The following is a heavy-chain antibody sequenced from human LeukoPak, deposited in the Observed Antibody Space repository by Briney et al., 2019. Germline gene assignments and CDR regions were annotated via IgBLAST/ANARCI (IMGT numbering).Heavy chain of an antibody. V-gene: IGHV1-69*02. D-gene: IGHD3-10*01. Sequence: SVKVSCKASGGTFISYTISWVRQAPGQGLEWMGRIILILGIANYAQKFQGRVTITADKSTSTAYMELSSLRSEDTAVYYCARGREYYYGSGSYYNNWFDPWGQGTLVTVSS. J-gene: IGHJ5*02. CDR2: IILILGIA. CDR1: GGTFISYT. CDR3: ARGREYYYGSGSYYNNWFDP.